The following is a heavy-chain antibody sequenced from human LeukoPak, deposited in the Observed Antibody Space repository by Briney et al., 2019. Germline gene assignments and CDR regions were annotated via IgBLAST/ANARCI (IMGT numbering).Heavy chain of an antibody. CDR3: ARARIDYYGSGSPLDYYGMDV. Sequence: PGRSLRLSCAASGFTFSSYGMHWVRQAPGKGLEWVAVIWYDGSNKYYADSVKGRFTISRDNSKNTLYLQMNSLRAEDTAVYYCARARIDYYGSGSPLDYYGMDVWGQGTTVTVSS. J-gene: IGHJ6*02. CDR2: IWYDGSNK. V-gene: IGHV3-33*01. D-gene: IGHD3-10*01. CDR1: GFTFSSYG.